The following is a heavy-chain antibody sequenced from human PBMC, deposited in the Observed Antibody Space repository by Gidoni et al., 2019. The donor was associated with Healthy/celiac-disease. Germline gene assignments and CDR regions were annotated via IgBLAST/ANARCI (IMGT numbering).Heavy chain of an antibody. V-gene: IGHV3-48*03. CDR3: AREYYDFWSGYYRYFDY. D-gene: IGHD3-3*01. Sequence: EVQLVESGGSLVQPGGSLRLSCAASGFTFSSYEMNWVRQAPGKGLEWVSYISSSGSTIYYADSVKGRFTISRDNAKNSLYLQMNSLRAEDTAVYYCAREYYDFWSGYYRYFDYWGQGTLVTVSS. CDR1: GFTFSSYE. CDR2: ISSSGSTI. J-gene: IGHJ4*02.